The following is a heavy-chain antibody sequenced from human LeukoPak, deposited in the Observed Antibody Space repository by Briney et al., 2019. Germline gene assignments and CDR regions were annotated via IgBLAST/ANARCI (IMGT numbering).Heavy chain of an antibody. CDR3: ALRGRGVIIPRPFDI. CDR1: GGSFSDYF. Sequence: PSETLSLTCAVYGGSFSDYFWSWIRQPPGKGLEWIGEINYSGSTIYNPSLKSRVTISVDTSKNQFSLKLTSVTSADTAVYSCALRGRGVIIPRPFDIWGQGTMVTVSS. D-gene: IGHD3-10*01. J-gene: IGHJ3*02. CDR2: INYSGST. V-gene: IGHV4-34*01.